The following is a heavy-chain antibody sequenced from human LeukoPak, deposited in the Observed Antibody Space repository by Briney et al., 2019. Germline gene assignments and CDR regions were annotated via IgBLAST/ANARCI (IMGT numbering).Heavy chain of an antibody. D-gene: IGHD6-13*01. Sequence: SETLSLTCTVSGVPISSYYWSWIRQPPGKGLEWVGVINHSGSTNYNPSLKSRVTISVDTSKNQFSLKLSSVTAADTAVYYCARGKRGIAAAGTWFDPGGQGTLVTVSS. J-gene: IGHJ5*02. CDR3: ARGKRGIAAAGTWFDP. CDR2: INHSGST. CDR1: GVPISSYY. V-gene: IGHV4-34*01.